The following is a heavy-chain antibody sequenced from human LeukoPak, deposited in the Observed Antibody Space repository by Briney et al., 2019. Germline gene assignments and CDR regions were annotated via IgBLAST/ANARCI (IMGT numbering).Heavy chain of an antibody. V-gene: IGHV3-15*01. CDR2: IKSKTDGGTT. CDR3: TTGYCSSTSCYLFPYYYMDV. D-gene: IGHD2-2*01. CDR1: GFTFSNAW. J-gene: IGHJ6*03. Sequence: GGSLRLSCAASGFTFSNAWMSWVRQAPGKGLEWVGRIKSKTDGGTTDYAATVKGRFTISRDDSKNTPYLQMNSLKTEDTAVYYCTTGYCSSTSCYLFPYYYMDVWGKGTTVTVSS.